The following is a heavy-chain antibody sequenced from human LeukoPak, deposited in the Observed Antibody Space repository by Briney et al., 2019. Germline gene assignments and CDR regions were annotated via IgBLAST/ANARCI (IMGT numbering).Heavy chain of an antibody. V-gene: IGHV3-30*02. D-gene: IGHD1-7*01. CDR2: IRYDGSDK. CDR1: GFTFSSYG. J-gene: IGHJ4*02. Sequence: GGSLRISCAASGFTFSSYGMQWVRQAQGKGLEREDCIRYDGSDKDYVDSVKGRFTISRDNSKNTLYLQMNSLRAEDTAVYYCAKDRDKGNYYFDYWGQGTLVTVSS. CDR3: AKDRDKGNYYFDY.